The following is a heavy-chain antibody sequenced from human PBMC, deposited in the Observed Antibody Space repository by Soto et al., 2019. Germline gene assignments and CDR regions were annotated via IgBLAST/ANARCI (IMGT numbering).Heavy chain of an antibody. Sequence: EVKLVESGGGLIQPGGSLRLSCAASGFTVSSNYMSWVRQAPGKGLEWVSVIYSGGSTYYADSVKGRFTISRDNSKNTLYPQMNSLRAEDTAVYYCASPYCISTSCYRGKNYYYGMDVWGQGTTVTVSS. CDR2: IYSGGST. V-gene: IGHV3-53*01. D-gene: IGHD2-2*01. J-gene: IGHJ6*02. CDR3: ASPYCISTSCYRGKNYYYGMDV. CDR1: GFTVSSNY.